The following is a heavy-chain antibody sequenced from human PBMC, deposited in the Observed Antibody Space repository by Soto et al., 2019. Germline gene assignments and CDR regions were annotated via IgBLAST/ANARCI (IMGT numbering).Heavy chain of an antibody. J-gene: IGHJ3*02. CDR2: ISYDGSNK. Sequence: GGSLRLSCAASGFTFSSYGMHWVRQAPGKGLEWVAVISYDGSNKYYADSVKGRFTISRDNSKNTLYLQMNSLRAEDTAVYYCTSSGPDLGAFDIWGQGTMVTVSS. CDR1: GFTFSSYG. V-gene: IGHV3-30*03. CDR3: TSSGPDLGAFDI. D-gene: IGHD5-12*01.